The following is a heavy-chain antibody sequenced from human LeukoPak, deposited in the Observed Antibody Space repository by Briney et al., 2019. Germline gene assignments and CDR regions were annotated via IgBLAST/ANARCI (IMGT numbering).Heavy chain of an antibody. CDR3: ARGNRNYDFWSGYQP. D-gene: IGHD3-3*01. J-gene: IGHJ5*02. CDR2: IYTSGST. V-gene: IGHV4-61*02. CDR1: GGSISSGSYY. Sequence: SQTLSLTCTVSGGSISSGSYYWSWIRQPAGKGLEWIGRIYTSGSTNYNPSLKSRVTISVDTSKNQFSLKVSSVTAADTAVYYCARGNRNYDFWSGYQPWGQGTLVTVSS.